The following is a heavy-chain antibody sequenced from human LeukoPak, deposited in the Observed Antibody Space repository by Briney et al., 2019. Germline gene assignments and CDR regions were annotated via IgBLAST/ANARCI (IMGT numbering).Heavy chain of an antibody. CDR2: INPNSGAT. CDR1: GYTFTAFY. Sequence: ASVKVSCKASGYTFTAFYMHWVRQAPGQGLEWTGWINPNSGATNYAQKFQGRVTMTRDTSISTAYMELSRLRSDDTAVYYCARAHLIAAAGYNWFDPWGQGTLVTVSS. CDR3: ARAHLIAAAGYNWFDP. D-gene: IGHD6-13*01. J-gene: IGHJ5*02. V-gene: IGHV1-2*02.